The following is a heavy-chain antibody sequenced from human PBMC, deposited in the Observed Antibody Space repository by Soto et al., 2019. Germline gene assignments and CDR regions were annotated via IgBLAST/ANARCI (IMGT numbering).Heavy chain of an antibody. D-gene: IGHD2-2*01. V-gene: IGHV4-4*02. Sequence: QVQLQASGPGLVKPSGTLSLTCAVSGGSISRSNWWSWVRQPPGKGLEWIGEIYHSWSTNYNPSLKTRVAIAVAECKSQCALRLSSVTAAGTAVYYGARGSRTRYIYGMDVWGHRTTVTVSS. CDR2: IYHSWST. CDR3: ARGSRTRYIYGMDV. CDR1: GGSISRSNW. J-gene: IGHJ6*02.